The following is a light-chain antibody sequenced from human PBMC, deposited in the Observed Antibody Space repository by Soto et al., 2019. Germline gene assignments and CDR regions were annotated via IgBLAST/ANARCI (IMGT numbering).Light chain of an antibody. J-gene: IGKJ4*01. CDR2: DAS. Sequence: ETVMTQSPGTLSVSPGEGATLSCRASQSVSSNLAWYQQKPGQAPRLLIYDASTRATGIPARFSGSGSGTEFTLTISSLQSEDFAVYYCEQYQEWPLTFGGGTEVEIK. V-gene: IGKV3D-15*01. CDR1: QSVSSN. CDR3: EQYQEWPLT.